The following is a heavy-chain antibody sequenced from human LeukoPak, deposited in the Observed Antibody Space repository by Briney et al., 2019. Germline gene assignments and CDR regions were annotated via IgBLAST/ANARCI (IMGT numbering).Heavy chain of an antibody. V-gene: IGHV4-39*01. CDR2: IYYSGST. J-gene: IGHJ4*02. CDR1: GGSISSSSYY. D-gene: IGHD1-26*01. CDR3: GRGMRYSGSYVVEY. Sequence: PSETLSLTCTVSGGSISSSSYYWGWIRQPPGKGLEWIGSIYYSGSTYYNPSLKSRVTISVDTSKNQFSLKLSSVTAADTAVYSCGRGMRYSGSYVVEYWGQGTLVTVSS.